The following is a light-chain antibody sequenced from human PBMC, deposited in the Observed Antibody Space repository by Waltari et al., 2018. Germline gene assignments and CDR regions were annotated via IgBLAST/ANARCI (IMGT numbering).Light chain of an antibody. V-gene: IGKV3-20*01. CDR3: QQYDISPLT. J-gene: IGKJ4*01. CDR2: GTF. Sequence: EIVLTQSPGTLSLSPGEGATLSCRASQTIRTTYLAWYQPKPGQAPTLLIYGTFSRATGIPDRFTGSGSGTDFSLTISSLEAEDFATYYCQQYDISPLTFGGGTKVEIK. CDR1: QTIRTTY.